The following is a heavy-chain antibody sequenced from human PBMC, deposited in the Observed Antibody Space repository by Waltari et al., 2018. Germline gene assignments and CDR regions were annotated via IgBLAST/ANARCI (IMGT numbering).Heavy chain of an antibody. V-gene: IGHV2-26*02. CDR1: GFSPSNARMG. J-gene: IGHJ4*02. CDR3: ARIRTMVRGVPFDY. CDR2: IFSNDEK. D-gene: IGHD3-10*01. Sequence: QVTLKESGPVLVKPTETPTLPCTAPGFSPSNARMGGSWTRKPPGKALEWLAHIFSNDEKSYSTSLKSRLTISKDTSKSQVVLTMTNMDPVDTATYYCARIRTMVRGVPFDYWGQGTLVTVSS.